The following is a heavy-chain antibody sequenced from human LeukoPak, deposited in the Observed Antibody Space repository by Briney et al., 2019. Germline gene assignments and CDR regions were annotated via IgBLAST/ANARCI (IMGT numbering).Heavy chain of an antibody. CDR3: AREDSGWQFDY. V-gene: IGHV3-30*04. CDR1: GFTFSSHA. J-gene: IGHJ4*02. CDR2: ISFDGRTK. Sequence: PGRSLRLSCAGSGFTFSSHAMNWVRQAPDKGLEWVAIISFDGRTKHYAESVKGRFTVSRDNSKSTVHLEMNSLRPGDTAVYYCAREDSGWQFDYWGQGTLVTVSS. D-gene: IGHD6-19*01.